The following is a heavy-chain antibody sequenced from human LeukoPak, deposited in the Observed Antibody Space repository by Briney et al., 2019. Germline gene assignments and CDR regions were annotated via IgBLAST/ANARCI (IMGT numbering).Heavy chain of an antibody. D-gene: IGHD6-19*01. Sequence: ASVKVSCKASGYTFTSYGISWVRQAPGQGLEWMGWISAYNGKTKYAQKLQGRVTMTTDTSTSTTYMELRSLRSDDTAVYYCARVLAYSSGWYSDYWGQGTLVTVSS. V-gene: IGHV1-18*01. J-gene: IGHJ4*02. CDR1: GYTFTSYG. CDR3: ARVLAYSSGWYSDY. CDR2: ISAYNGKT.